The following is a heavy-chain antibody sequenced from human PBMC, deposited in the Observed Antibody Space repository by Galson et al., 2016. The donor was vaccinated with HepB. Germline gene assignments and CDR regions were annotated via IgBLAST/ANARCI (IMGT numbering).Heavy chain of an antibody. Sequence: QSGAEVKKPGESLKISCKGSPYSFSGYWIGWVRQMPGKGLEWMGIIYPDDSGTRYSPSFQGQVTISADKSITTAYLQWSSLKASDTAMYYCARRDSTTGFDPWGQGTLVTVSS. CDR2: IYPDDSGT. J-gene: IGHJ5*02. D-gene: IGHD4-11*01. CDR3: ARRDSTTGFDP. V-gene: IGHV5-51*01. CDR1: PYSFSGYW.